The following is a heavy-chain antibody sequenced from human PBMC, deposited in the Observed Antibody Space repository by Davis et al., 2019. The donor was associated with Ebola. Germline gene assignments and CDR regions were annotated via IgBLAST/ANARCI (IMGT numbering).Heavy chain of an antibody. CDR1: GFTFSSYA. J-gene: IGHJ4*02. CDR3: AKRIEYSSSSPLGE. CDR2: ISGSGGST. D-gene: IGHD6-6*01. V-gene: IGHV3-23*01. Sequence: GESLKISCAASGFTFSSYAMSWVRQAPGKGLEWVSAISGSGGSTYYADSVKGRFTISRDNSKNTLYLQMNSLRAEDTAVYYCAKRIEYSSSSPLGEWGQGTLVTVSS.